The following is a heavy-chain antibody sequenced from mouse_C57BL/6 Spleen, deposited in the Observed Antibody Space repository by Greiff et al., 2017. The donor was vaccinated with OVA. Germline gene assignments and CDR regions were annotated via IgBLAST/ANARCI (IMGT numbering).Heavy chain of an antibody. CDR2: ISSGGDYI. J-gene: IGHJ3*01. D-gene: IGHD3-2*02. Sequence: EVKLVESGEGLVKPGGSLKLSCAASGFTFSSYAMSWVRQTPEKRLEWVAYISSGGDYIYYADTVKGRFTISRDNARNTLYLQMSSLKSEDTAMYYCTREETAQARFAYWGQGTLVTVSA. CDR3: TREETAQARFAY. CDR1: GFTFSSYA. V-gene: IGHV5-9-1*02.